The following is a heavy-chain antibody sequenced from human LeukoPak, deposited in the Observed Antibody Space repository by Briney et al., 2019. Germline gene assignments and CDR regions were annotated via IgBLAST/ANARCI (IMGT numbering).Heavy chain of an antibody. CDR3: ARDRGWDSNYHYYYMDV. V-gene: IGHV4-4*07. D-gene: IGHD6-19*01. CDR1: GVTINGYY. J-gene: IGHJ6*03. CDR2: MYTSGST. Sequence: QTSETLSLTCTGSGVTINGYYWSWLRQPAGKGLEGIGRMYTSGSTYNNPSLKSRVTMSVDTSKNQFSLKLSSVTAADTAVYYCARDRGWDSNYHYYYMDVWGKGTTVTVSS.